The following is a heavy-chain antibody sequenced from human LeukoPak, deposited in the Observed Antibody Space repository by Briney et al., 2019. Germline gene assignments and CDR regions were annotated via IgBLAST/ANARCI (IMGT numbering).Heavy chain of an antibody. D-gene: IGHD4-17*01. CDR3: AKDLHGDYVHWGDY. CDR1: GYTFSDYY. V-gene: IGHV3-11*04. Sequence: PGGSLRLSCAASGYTFSDYYMSWIRQAPGKGLEWVSYMSSSGTTIYYADSVKGRFTISRDNAKNSLYLQMNSLRVEDTAVYYCAKDLHGDYVHWGDYWGQGTLVTVSS. J-gene: IGHJ4*02. CDR2: MSSSGTTI.